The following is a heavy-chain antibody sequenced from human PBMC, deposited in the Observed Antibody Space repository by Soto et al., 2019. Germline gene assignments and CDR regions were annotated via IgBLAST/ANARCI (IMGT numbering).Heavy chain of an antibody. Sequence: GESLKISFKASGYNFTTYLIFWVRQVPVKGLEWMGIIYPADSDTRYGPSFQGQVTISADKSITTAYLQWSSLKPSDSAMYYCARLGHPNNWFFDSLGQGTLVTVYS. CDR2: IYPADSDT. J-gene: IGHJ4*02. CDR1: GYNFTTYL. V-gene: IGHV5-51*01. D-gene: IGHD1-20*01. CDR3: ARLGHPNNWFFDS.